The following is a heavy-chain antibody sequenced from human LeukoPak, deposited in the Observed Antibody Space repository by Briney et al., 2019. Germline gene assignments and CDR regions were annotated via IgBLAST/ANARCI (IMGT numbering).Heavy chain of an antibody. CDR3: AKLHYYDSSGSLNYFDY. J-gene: IGHJ4*02. V-gene: IGHV3-23*01. CDR1: GFTFSSYA. D-gene: IGHD3-22*01. CDR2: ISGSGSST. Sequence: GGSLRLSCAASGFTFSSYAMSWVRQAPGKGLEWVSAISGSGSSTYYADSVKGRFTISRDNSKNTLYLQMNSLRAEDTAVYYCAKLHYYDSSGSLNYFDYWGQGTLVTVSS.